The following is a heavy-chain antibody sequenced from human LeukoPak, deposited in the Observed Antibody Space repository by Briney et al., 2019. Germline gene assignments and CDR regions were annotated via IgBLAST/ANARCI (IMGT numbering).Heavy chain of an antibody. CDR2: IYSSGNT. J-gene: IGHJ3*02. V-gene: IGHV4-39*01. D-gene: IGHD1-26*01. CDR1: GGSISSSSYY. Sequence: SETLSLTCTVSGGSISSSSYYWGWIRQPPGKGLEWIGSIYSSGNTYYNPSLKSRLTISVDTSKNQFSLKLSSVTAADTAIYYCARPQNVREHMPWAFDIWGQGTMVTVSS. CDR3: ARPQNVREHMPWAFDI.